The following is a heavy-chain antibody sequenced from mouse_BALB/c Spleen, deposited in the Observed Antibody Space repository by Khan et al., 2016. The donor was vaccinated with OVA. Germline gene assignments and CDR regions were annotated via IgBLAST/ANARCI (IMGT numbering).Heavy chain of an antibody. Sequence: EVQLQESGPGLVKPSQSLSLTCTVTGYSITSDYAWNWLRQFPGNQLEWMGYISYSGNTKYNPSLKSRISITRDTSKNQFFLQLNFVTIEDTATNSWARMQGGAFDYWAQGTTPTVS. J-gene: IGHJ2*01. CDR3: ARMQGGAFDY. V-gene: IGHV3-2*02. D-gene: IGHD6-1*01. CDR1: GYSITSDYA. CDR2: ISYSGNT.